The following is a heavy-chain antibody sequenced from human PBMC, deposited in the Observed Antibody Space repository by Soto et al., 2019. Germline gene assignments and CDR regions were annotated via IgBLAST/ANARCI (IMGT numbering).Heavy chain of an antibody. D-gene: IGHD3-10*01. CDR1: GFTFSSYS. J-gene: IGHJ6*03. Sequence: EVQLVESGGGLVQPGGSLRLSCAASGFTFSSYSMNWVRQAPGKGLEWVSYISSSSSTIYYADSVKGRFTISRDNAKNSLYLQMNSLRAEDTAVYYCARGRPRGVILVPPYYYMDVWGKGTTVTVSS. CDR3: ARGRPRGVILVPPYYYMDV. CDR2: ISSSSSTI. V-gene: IGHV3-48*01.